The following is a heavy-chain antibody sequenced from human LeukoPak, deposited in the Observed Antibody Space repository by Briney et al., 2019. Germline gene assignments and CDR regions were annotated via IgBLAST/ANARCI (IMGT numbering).Heavy chain of an antibody. CDR2: IYSGGST. Sequence: GSLRLSCAASGFTVSSNYMSWVRQAPGKGLEWVSVIYSGGSTYYADSVKGRFTISRDNSKNTLYLQMNSLRAEDTAVYYCARDLRGRTPPLYYYYGMDVWGQGTTVTVSS. CDR1: GFTVSSNY. J-gene: IGHJ6*02. V-gene: IGHV3-66*01. CDR3: ARDLRGRTPPLYYYYGMDV.